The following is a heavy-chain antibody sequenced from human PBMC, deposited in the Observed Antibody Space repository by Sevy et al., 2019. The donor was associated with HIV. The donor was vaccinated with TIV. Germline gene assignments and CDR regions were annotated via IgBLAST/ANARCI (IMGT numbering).Heavy chain of an antibody. Sequence: GGPLRLSCAASGFTVSSNYMSWVRQAPGKGLEWVSVIYSGGSTYYADSVKGRFTISRDNSKNTLYLQMNSLRAEDTAVYYCARENRGYFDYWGQGTLVTVSS. CDR3: ARENRGYFDY. CDR1: GFTVSSNY. CDR2: IYSGGST. V-gene: IGHV3-53*01. J-gene: IGHJ4*02. D-gene: IGHD3-16*01.